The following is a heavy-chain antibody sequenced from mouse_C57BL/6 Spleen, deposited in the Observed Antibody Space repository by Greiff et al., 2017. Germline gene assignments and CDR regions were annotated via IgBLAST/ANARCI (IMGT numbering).Heavy chain of an antibody. Sequence: VKLVESGPELVKPGASVKISCKASGYSFTSYYIHWVKQRPGQGLEWIGWIYPGSGNTKYNEKFKGKATLTADTSSSTAYMQLSSLTSEDSAVYYCASNWDSAWCAYWGQGTLVTVSA. CDR1: GYSFTSYY. D-gene: IGHD4-1*01. V-gene: IGHV1-66*01. CDR3: ASNWDSAWCAY. J-gene: IGHJ3*01. CDR2: IYPGSGNT.